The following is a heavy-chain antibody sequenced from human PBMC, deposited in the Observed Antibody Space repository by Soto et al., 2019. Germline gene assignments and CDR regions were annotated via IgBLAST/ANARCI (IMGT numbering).Heavy chain of an antibody. J-gene: IGHJ4*02. CDR1: GGSISSGGYS. Sequence: LSLTCAVSGGSISSGGYSWSWIRQPPGKGLEWIGYIYHSGSTYYNPSLKSRVTISVDRSKNQFSMKLSSVTAADTAVYYCARFSAGLLFDYWGQGTLVTVSS. CDR2: IYHSGST. D-gene: IGHD6-19*01. CDR3: ARFSAGLLFDY. V-gene: IGHV4-30-2*01.